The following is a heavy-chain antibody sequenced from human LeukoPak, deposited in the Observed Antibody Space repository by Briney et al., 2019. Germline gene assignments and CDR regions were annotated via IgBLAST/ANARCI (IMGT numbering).Heavy chain of an antibody. CDR1: GYSFSDSW. J-gene: IGHJ4*02. CDR3: ARHVDSGSGSYSDY. CDR2: IYPDDSDT. Sequence: GESLKISCKGPGYSFSDSWIAWVRQMPGKGLEWMGSIYPDDSDTRYSPSFQGQITISADKSINTAYLQWNSLKASGIAMYYCARHVDSGSGSYSDYWGQGTLVTVSS. D-gene: IGHD3-10*01. V-gene: IGHV5-51*01.